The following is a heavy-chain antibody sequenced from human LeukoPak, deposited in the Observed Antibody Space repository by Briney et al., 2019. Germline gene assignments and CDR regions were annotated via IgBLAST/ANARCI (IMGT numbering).Heavy chain of an antibody. Sequence: GGSRRLSCAASGFTFRSYGMIWVRQAPGKGPEWVSSISGIGLYTYYADSVQGRFTISRDNSKITMSLQMTSLRAEDAAIYYCATSPDIEASGTLYYLDFWGQGTLVSVSS. CDR2: ISGIGLYT. D-gene: IGHD1-14*01. CDR1: GFTFRSYG. V-gene: IGHV3-23*01. CDR3: ATSPDIEASGTLYYLDF. J-gene: IGHJ4*02.